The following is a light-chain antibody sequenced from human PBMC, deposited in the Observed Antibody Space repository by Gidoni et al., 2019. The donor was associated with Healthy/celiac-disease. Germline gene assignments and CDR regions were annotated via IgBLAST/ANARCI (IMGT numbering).Light chain of an antibody. CDR3: QQYKKWPPYT. CDR2: GAS. J-gene: IGKJ2*01. V-gene: IGKV3-15*01. CDR1: QSVSSN. Sequence: EIVMTPSPATLSVSPGERATLSCRASQSVSSNLAWYQQHPGQAPRLLIYGASNRATGIPARFSGSGSGTEFTLTISSLQSEDFAVYYCQQYKKWPPYTFGQGTKLEIK.